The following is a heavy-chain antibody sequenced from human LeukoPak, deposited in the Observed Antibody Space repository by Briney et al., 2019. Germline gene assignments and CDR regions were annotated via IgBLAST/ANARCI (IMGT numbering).Heavy chain of an antibody. J-gene: IGHJ4*02. V-gene: IGHV3-23*01. CDR3: ARSQPSVRRFGY. D-gene: IGHD2-2*01. CDR2: LCGGGGET. Sequence: GGSLRLSCAASGFTFSDYAMLWVRQAPGKGLQGVSALCGGGGETYYADSVKGRFTISRDNAAKMLYLQMNSLRAEDTAVYYCARSQPSVRRFGYWGQGALVTVSS. CDR1: GFTFSDYA.